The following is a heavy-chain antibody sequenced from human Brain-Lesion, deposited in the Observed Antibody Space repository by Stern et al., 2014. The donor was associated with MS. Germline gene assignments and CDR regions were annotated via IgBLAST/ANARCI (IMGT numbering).Heavy chain of an antibody. CDR2: ISYDGSDK. Sequence: QVQLVQSGGGVVQPGRSLRLSCAASGFTFSYHAMHWVRQAPGKGLEWVALISYDGSDKNDADSVKGRFTISRDNSRNTLYLQMNSLRVDDPAVYYCARGGAVTTSDYYLDYWGQGILVPVSS. V-gene: IGHV3-30*01. J-gene: IGHJ4*02. D-gene: IGHD4-17*01. CDR1: GFTFSYHA. CDR3: ARGGAVTTSDYYLDY.